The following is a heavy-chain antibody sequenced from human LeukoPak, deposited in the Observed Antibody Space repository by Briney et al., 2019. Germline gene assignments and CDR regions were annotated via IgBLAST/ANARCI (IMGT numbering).Heavy chain of an antibody. CDR2: TSGSGGTK. V-gene: IGHV3-23*01. J-gene: IGHJ3*01. CDR1: GFIFKTNS. Sequence: GGSHTLSCAASGFIFKTNSMRCVRQAPGKGLEFISATSGSGGTKFYAASVQGLFTISRDNSKDTMYLQMNSLRAEDTATYFGAKFPSYDSSGQDGFDVWGQGTRVTVSS. CDR3: AKFPSYDSSGQDGFDV. D-gene: IGHD3-22*01.